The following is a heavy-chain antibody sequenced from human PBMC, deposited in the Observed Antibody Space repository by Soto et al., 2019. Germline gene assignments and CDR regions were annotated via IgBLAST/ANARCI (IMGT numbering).Heavy chain of an antibody. Sequence: LSLTCAVYGGSFSGYYWSWIRQPPGKGLEWIGEINHSGSTNYNPSLKSRVTISVDTSKNQFSLKLSSVTAADTAVYYCAHKNTVVTPFNYWGQGTLVTVSS. CDR1: GGSFSGYY. CDR3: AHKNTVVTPFNY. CDR2: INHSGST. D-gene: IGHD2-15*01. J-gene: IGHJ4*02. V-gene: IGHV4-34*01.